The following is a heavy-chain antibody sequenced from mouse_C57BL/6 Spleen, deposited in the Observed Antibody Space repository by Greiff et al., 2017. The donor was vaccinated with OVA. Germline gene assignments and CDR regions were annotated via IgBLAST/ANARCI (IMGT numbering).Heavy chain of an antibody. CDR1: GFTFSSYA. D-gene: IGHD1-1*01. CDR2: LSDGGSYT. V-gene: IGHV5-4*01. CDR3: ARDSYLDY. Sequence: EVNLVESGGGLVKPGGSLKLSCAASGFTFSSYAMSWVRQTPETRLEWVATLSDGGSYTYYPDNVKGRFTIARDNAKNNLYMQMSHLKSEDTAMYYCARDSYLDYWGQGTTLTVSS. J-gene: IGHJ2*01.